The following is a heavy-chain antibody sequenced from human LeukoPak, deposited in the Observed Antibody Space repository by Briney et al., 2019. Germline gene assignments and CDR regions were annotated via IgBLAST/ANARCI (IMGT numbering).Heavy chain of an antibody. CDR2: ISLTGET. Sequence: SETLSLPCGVSGGSISSTNWWSWVRQPPGQGLEWIGEISLTGETNYNPSLNGRVTMSLDESRNQLSLDLTSVTAADTAIYYCSREIGAFCPFGYWGPGTLVIVPP. V-gene: IGHV4-4*02. CDR3: SREIGAFCPFGY. CDR1: GGSISSTNW. J-gene: IGHJ4*02. D-gene: IGHD3-16*01.